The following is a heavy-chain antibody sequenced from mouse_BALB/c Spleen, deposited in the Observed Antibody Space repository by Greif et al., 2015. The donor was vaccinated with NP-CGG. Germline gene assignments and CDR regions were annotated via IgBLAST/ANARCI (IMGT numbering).Heavy chain of an antibody. V-gene: IGHV1-18*01. D-gene: IGHD1-1*01. CDR2: INPYNGGT. CDR1: GYSFTGYT. J-gene: IGHJ4*01. Sequence: EVQLQQSGPELVRPGASMKISCKASGYSFTGYTMNWVRQSHGKNLEWIGLINPYNGGTSYNQKFKGKATLTVDKSSSTAYMELLSLTSEDSAVYYCARGRNYGSSPYAMDYWGQGTSVTVSS. CDR3: ARGRNYGSSPYAMDY.